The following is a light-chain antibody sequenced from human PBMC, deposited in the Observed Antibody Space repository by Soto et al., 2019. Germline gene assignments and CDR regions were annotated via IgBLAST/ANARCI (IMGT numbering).Light chain of an antibody. CDR1: QSIDLW. J-gene: IGKJ1*01. CDR2: KAS. Sequence: DIQMTQSPSTLSASVGDRVTITCRASQSIDLWLAWYQQKPWKAPNLLIYKASSLESGVPSRFSGSGSGTEFTLTITSLQPDDFATYYCQQYNSYSTWTFGPGTKVEVK. V-gene: IGKV1-5*03. CDR3: QQYNSYSTWT.